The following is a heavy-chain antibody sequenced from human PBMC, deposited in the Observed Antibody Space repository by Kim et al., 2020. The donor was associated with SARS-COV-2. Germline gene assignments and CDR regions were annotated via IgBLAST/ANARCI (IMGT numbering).Heavy chain of an antibody. D-gene: IGHD3-10*01. CDR2: INPSGGST. Sequence: ASVKVSCKASGYTFTSYYMHWVRQAPGQGLEWMGIINPSGGSTSYAQKFQGRVTMTRDTSTSTVYMELSSLRSEDTAVYYCARDISANWRGLLWFGEFNFDYWGQGTLVTVSS. V-gene: IGHV1-46*01. CDR3: ARDISANWRGLLWFGEFNFDY. CDR1: GYTFTSYY. J-gene: IGHJ4*02.